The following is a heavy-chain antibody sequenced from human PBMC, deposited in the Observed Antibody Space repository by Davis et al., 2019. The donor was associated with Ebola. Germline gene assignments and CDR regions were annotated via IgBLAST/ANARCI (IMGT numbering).Heavy chain of an antibody. J-gene: IGHJ6*02. CDR3: ARDTVIAVAGIDYRYYGMDV. CDR1: GGSISSSNW. V-gene: IGHV4-4*02. Sequence: SETLSLTCAVSGGSISSSNWWSWVRQPPGQGLEWIGEIYHSGSTNYNPSLKSRVTISVDKSKNQFSLKLGSVTAADTAVYYCARDTVIAVAGIDYRYYGMDVWGQGTTVTVSS. D-gene: IGHD6-19*01. CDR2: IYHSGST.